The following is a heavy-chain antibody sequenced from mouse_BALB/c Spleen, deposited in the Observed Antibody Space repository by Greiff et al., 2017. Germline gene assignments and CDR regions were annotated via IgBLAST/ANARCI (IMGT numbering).Heavy chain of an antibody. CDR3: ARDYGSYAMDY. Sequence: DVKLVESGGGLVQPGGSLKLSCAASGFTFSSYGMPWVRQTPDKRLELVATINSNGGSTYYPDSVKGRFTISRDNAKNTLYLQMSSLKSEDTAMYYCARDYGSYAMDYWGQGTSVTVSS. V-gene: IGHV5-6-3*01. D-gene: IGHD2-1*01. CDR1: GFTFSSYG. J-gene: IGHJ4*01. CDR2: INSNGGST.